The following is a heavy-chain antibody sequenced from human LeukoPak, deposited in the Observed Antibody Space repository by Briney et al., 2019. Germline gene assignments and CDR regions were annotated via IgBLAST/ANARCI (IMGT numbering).Heavy chain of an antibody. CDR1: GDSVSSKSAA. D-gene: IGHD2-8*02. V-gene: IGHV6-1*01. CDR3: ANICTGGGCYSDY. J-gene: IGHJ4*02. Sequence: SQTFSLTCAISGDSVSSKSAAWNWIRQSPSRGLEWLGRTYYRSKWHSEYAVSVKGRITINPDTSRNQFSLQLNSVTPEDTAIYYCANICTGGGCYSDYWGQGSLVTVSS. CDR2: TYYRSKWHS.